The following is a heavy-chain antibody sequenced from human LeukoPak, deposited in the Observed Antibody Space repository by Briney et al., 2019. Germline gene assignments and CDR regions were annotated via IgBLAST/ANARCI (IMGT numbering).Heavy chain of an antibody. CDR1: GFTFSSYW. V-gene: IGHV3-74*01. CDR3: ANLRFLEWLVFDY. Sequence: GGSLRLSCAASGFTFSSYWMHWVRQAPGKGLVWVSRINSDGSSTSYADSVKGRFTISRDNSKNTLYLQMNSLRAEDTAVYYCANLRFLEWLVFDYWGQGTLVTVSS. J-gene: IGHJ4*02. D-gene: IGHD3-3*01. CDR2: INSDGSST.